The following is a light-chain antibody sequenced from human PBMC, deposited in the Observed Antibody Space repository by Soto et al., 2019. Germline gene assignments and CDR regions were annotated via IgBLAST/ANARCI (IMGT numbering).Light chain of an antibody. CDR3: QQSYTTLYT. CDR2: GAS. CDR1: QSISTY. V-gene: IGKV1-39*01. Sequence: QMTQSPSSLSASVGDRVTITCRASQSISTYVNWYQQKPGKGPKLLIYGASSLHSGVPSRFSGSGSGTQFTLTISSLQPEDFAAYYCQQSYTTLYTFGQGTKLALK. J-gene: IGKJ2*01.